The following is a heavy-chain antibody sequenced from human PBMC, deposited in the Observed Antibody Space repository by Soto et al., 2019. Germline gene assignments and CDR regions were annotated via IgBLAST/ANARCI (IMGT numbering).Heavy chain of an antibody. Sequence: QVQLVQSGSELQKPGASVKVSCEASGYTFTTYGMNWVRQDPGQGLEWMGWINTNTGNPTYAQGFTGQFVFSLDTSVRTAYLEILSLKAEDTAVYYCARDRAYDYGYDCWGQGTLVTVSS. J-gene: IGHJ4*02. CDR1: GYTFTTYG. V-gene: IGHV7-4-1*01. CDR3: ARDRAYDYGYDC. D-gene: IGHD3-16*01. CDR2: INTNTGNP.